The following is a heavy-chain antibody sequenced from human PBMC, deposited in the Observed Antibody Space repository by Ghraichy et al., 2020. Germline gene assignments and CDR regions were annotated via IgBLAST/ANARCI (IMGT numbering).Heavy chain of an antibody. J-gene: IGHJ5*02. Sequence: GGSLRLSCAASGFTFSSYNMNWVRQAPVQGLEWVSYISSGSSTIYYADSVNGRFTISRDNAKNSLYLQMNSLRDEDTAVYYCASSYDSSGYYKTPIDLWGQGTLVTVSS. D-gene: IGHD3-22*01. V-gene: IGHV3-48*02. CDR2: ISSGSSTI. CDR3: ASSYDSSGYYKTPIDL. CDR1: GFTFSSYN.